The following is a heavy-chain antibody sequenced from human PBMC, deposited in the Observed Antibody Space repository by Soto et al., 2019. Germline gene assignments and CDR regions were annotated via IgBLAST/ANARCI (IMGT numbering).Heavy chain of an antibody. V-gene: IGHV4-59*11. CDR2: IYYSGST. Sequence: SETLSLTCTVSGGSISSHSWSWIRQPPGKGLEWIGYIYYSGSTDYNPSLKSRVTISVDTSKNLFSLKLSSVTAADTAVYYCARDNYGAYDYWGQGTLVTVSS. J-gene: IGHJ4*02. D-gene: IGHD4-17*01. CDR3: ARDNYGAYDY. CDR1: GGSISSHS.